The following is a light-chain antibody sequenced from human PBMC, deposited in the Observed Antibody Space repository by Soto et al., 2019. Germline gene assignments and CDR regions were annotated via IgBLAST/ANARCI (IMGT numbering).Light chain of an antibody. J-gene: IGLJ2*01. CDR2: EVS. V-gene: IGLV2-14*01. CDR3: SSYTSSSTL. Sequence: QSALTQPASLSGVPGQSITISFTGSSSDVGGYNYVSWYQQHPGRAPKLLIYEVSHRPSGVFNRFYGSRSGNTASLTISGLQDEDEAHYYCSSYTSSSTLFGGGTKLTVL. CDR1: SSDVGGYNY.